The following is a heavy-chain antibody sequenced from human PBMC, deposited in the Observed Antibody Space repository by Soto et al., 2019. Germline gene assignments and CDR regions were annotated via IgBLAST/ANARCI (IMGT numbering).Heavy chain of an antibody. D-gene: IGHD6-25*01. Sequence: ASVKVSCKASGYTFTTYDISWVRQATGQGLEWMGWMNPYSGNTGYAQKFQGGVTVTRNTSISTVDMELSGLRPDDPAVYYCARRKERSGPNYFDYWGQGSQVTVS. J-gene: IGHJ4*02. CDR2: MNPYSGNT. CDR1: GYTFTTYD. V-gene: IGHV1-8*01. CDR3: ARRKERSGPNYFDY.